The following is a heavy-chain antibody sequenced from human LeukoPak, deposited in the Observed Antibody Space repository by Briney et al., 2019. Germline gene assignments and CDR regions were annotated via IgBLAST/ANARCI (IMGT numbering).Heavy chain of an antibody. CDR1: GFTFSNAW. CDR2: IKSKTDGGTT. D-gene: IGHD3-16*02. V-gene: IGHV3-15*01. Sequence: PGGSLRLSCAASGFTFSNAWMSWVRQAPGKGLEWVGRIKSKTDGGTTDYAAPVKGRFTISRDDSKNTLYLQMNSLKTEDTAVYYCTTLSSVWASYRYYFDYWGQGTLVTVSS. CDR3: TTLSSVWASYRYYFDY. J-gene: IGHJ4*02.